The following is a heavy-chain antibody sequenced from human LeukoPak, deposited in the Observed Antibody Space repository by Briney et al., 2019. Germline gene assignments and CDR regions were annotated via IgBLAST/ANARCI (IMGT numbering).Heavy chain of an antibody. J-gene: IGHJ5*02. CDR1: GFTFSGYW. CDR2: IKNDGSIT. V-gene: IGHV3-74*01. Sequence: PGGSLTLSCAASGFTFSGYWMHWVRQAPGKGLVWLSRIKNDGSITSYADSVKGRFTISRDNAKNTLYLQMNSLRVEDTAVYYCTKGDWFDPWPQGTLVTVSS. CDR3: TKGDWFDP.